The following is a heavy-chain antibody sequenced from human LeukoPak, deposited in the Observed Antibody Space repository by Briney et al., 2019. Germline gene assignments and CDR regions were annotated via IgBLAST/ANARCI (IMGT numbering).Heavy chain of an antibody. CDR1: GFSLTTSGLG. Sequence: SGPTLVKPTQTLTLTCTFSGFSLTTSGLGVGWIRQPPGKALEWLALIYWNDDKRYSPSLKSRLTITKDTSKNQVVLTMTNMDPVDTATYYCAHRRRSDSWYDLNWFDPWGQGNLVTVSS. D-gene: IGHD6-13*01. CDR3: AHRRRSDSWYDLNWFDP. J-gene: IGHJ5*02. CDR2: IYWNDDK. V-gene: IGHV2-5*01.